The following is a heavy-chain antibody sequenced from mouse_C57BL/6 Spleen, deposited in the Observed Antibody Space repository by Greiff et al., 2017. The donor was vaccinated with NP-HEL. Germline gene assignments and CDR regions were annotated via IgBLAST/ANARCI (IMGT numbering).Heavy chain of an antibody. Sequence: VQRVESGPGLVQPSQSLSITCTVSGFSLTSYGVHWVRQSPGKGLEWLGVIWSGGSTDYNAAFISRLSISKDNSKSQVFFKMNSLQADDTAIYYCASNYGGAMDYWGQGTSVTVSS. CDR2: IWSGGST. V-gene: IGHV2-2*01. CDR1: GFSLTSYG. J-gene: IGHJ4*01. D-gene: IGHD1-1*01. CDR3: ASNYGGAMDY.